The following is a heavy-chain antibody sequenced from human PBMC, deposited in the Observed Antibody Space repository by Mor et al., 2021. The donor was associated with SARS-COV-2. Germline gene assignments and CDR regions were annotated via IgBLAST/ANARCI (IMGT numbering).Heavy chain of an antibody. J-gene: IGHJ4*02. D-gene: IGHD2-15*01. V-gene: IGHV3-9*01. Sequence: DSVKGRFIVSRDNAKNSLYLQMNSVRTEDTAFYYCAKDGVGRAAAALIDVLGTFDSWGQGTLVTV. CDR3: AKDGVGRAAAALIDVLGTFDS.